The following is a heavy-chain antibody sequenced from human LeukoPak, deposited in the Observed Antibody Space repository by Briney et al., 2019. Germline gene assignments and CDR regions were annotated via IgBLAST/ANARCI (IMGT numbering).Heavy chain of an antibody. CDR1: GFTFSSYG. J-gene: IGHJ5*02. CDR3: ARAMT. V-gene: IGHV3-7*01. Sequence: PGGTLRLSSAASGFTFSSYGMSWVRQAPGKGLEWVANIKPDGSDKAYVDSVKGRFTISRDNTKNSLYLQMSSLRAEDTAVYYCARAMTWGQGTLVSVSS. CDR2: IKPDGSDK.